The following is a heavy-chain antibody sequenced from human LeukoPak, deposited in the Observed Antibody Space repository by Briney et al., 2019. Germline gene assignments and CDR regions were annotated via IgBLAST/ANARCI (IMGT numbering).Heavy chain of an antibody. Sequence: GGSLRLSCAASGFSFTTYWMSWVRQAPGKGLEWVGNIDERGSGKWYVDSVKGRFTMSRDNAKNSLFLEMNSLRVEDTAVYYRARDRGDGYNYRSPFDSWGQGTLVTVSS. D-gene: IGHD5-24*01. CDR3: ARDRGDGYNYRSPFDS. J-gene: IGHJ4*02. CDR1: GFSFTTYW. CDR2: IDERGSGK. V-gene: IGHV3-7*01.